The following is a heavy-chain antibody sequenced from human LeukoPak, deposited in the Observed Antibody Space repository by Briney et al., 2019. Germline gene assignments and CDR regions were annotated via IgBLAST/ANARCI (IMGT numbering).Heavy chain of an antibody. CDR3: ARMSDYGMDV. J-gene: IGHJ6*02. CDR1: GGTFSSYA. CDR2: IIPILGIA. Sequence: SVKVSCKASGGTFSSYAISWVRQAPGQGLGWMGRIIPILGIANYAQKFKGRVTITADKSTSTAYMELSSLRSEDTAVYYCARMSDYGMDVWGQGTTVTVSS. V-gene: IGHV1-69*04.